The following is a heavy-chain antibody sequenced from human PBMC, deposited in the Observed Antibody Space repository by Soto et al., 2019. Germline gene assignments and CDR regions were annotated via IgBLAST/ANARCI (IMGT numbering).Heavy chain of an antibody. CDR2: MFHDGAS. D-gene: IGHD2-21*01. CDR1: GGSISSGDYY. J-gene: IGHJ4*01. Sequence: PSETLSLTCTVSGGSISSGDYYWSWIRQPPGKGLEWIGEMFHDGASNYNPSLKSRVAISIDTSKNQFSLTLTSVTAADTAMYYCACCGHSYKIDNWG. CDR3: ACCGHSYKIDN. V-gene: IGHV4-30-4*01.